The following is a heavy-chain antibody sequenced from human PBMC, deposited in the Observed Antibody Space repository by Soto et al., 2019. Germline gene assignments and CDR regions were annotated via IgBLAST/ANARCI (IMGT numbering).Heavy chain of an antibody. J-gene: IGHJ5*02. CDR2: IIPIFGTA. CDR3: AALAAAGTGSWFDP. Sequence: ASVKVSCKASGGTFSSYAISWVRQAPGQGLEWMGGIIPIFGTANYAQKFQGRVTITADESTSTAYMELSSLRSEDTAVYYCAALAAAGTGSWFDPWGQGTLVTV. D-gene: IGHD6-13*01. CDR1: GGTFSSYA. V-gene: IGHV1-69*13.